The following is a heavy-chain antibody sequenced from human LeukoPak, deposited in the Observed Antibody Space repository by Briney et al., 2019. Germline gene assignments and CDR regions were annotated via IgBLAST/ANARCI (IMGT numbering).Heavy chain of an antibody. D-gene: IGHD1-26*01. J-gene: IGHJ4*02. CDR3: ARDFRSGSYSGDYYFDY. CDR1: GFIFSDYS. Sequence: KTGGSLRLSCAASGFIFSDYSMNWVRQAPGKGLEWVSSIGSGSTYIYYADSVKGRFTISRDNGETSLYLQMSSLRTEDTAVYYCARDFRSGSYSGDYYFDYWGQGTLVTVSS. V-gene: IGHV3-21*01. CDR2: IGSGSTYI.